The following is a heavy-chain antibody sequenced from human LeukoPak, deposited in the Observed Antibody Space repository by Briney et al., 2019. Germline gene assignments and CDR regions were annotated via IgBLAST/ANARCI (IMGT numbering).Heavy chain of an antibody. J-gene: IGHJ3*02. CDR1: GFTFSSYA. V-gene: IGHV3-23*01. Sequence: GGSLRLSCAASGFTFSSYAMSWVRQAPGKGLEWVSAISGSGGNTYYADSVKGRFTTSRDNSKNTLYLQMNSLRAEGTAVYYCAKGYRYSYGSYAFDIWGQGTMVTVSS. CDR3: AKGYRYSYGSYAFDI. CDR2: ISGSGGNT. D-gene: IGHD5-18*01.